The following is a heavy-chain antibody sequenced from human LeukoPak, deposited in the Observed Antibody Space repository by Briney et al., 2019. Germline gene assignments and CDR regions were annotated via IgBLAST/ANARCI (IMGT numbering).Heavy chain of an antibody. J-gene: IGHJ4*02. CDR3: AKLVGYYDSSGYYFDY. Sequence: SVKGRFTISRDNSKNTLYLQMNSLRAEDTAVYYCAKLVGYYDSSGYYFDYWGQGTLVTVSS. D-gene: IGHD3-22*01. V-gene: IGHV3-23*01.